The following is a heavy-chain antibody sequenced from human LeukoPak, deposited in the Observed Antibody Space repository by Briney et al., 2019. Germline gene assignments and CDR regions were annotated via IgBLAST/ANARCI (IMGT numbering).Heavy chain of an antibody. CDR3: ARGLGTYWGKDFLNWFDP. V-gene: IGHV1-18*01. CDR1: GYTFTSYG. J-gene: IGHJ5*02. D-gene: IGHD3-16*01. Sequence: ASVKVSCKASGYTFTSYGISWVRQAPGQGLEWMGWISAYNGNTNYAQKLQGRVTMTTDTSTSTAYMELRSLKSEDTAVYYCARGLGTYWGKDFLNWFDPWGQGTLVTVSP. CDR2: ISAYNGNT.